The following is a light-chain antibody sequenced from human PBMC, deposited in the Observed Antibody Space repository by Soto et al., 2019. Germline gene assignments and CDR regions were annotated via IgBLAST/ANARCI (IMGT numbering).Light chain of an antibody. Sequence: DIVLTQSPGTLSLSPGERATLSCRASQSVISNYLAWYQQKPGQAPRLLIYGASSRATGIPDRFSGSGSGTDFTLTISSLEPEDFAVYFCHQYENWPKTFGQGTKVDIK. CDR3: HQYENWPKT. J-gene: IGKJ1*01. V-gene: IGKV3-20*01. CDR2: GAS. CDR1: QSVISNY.